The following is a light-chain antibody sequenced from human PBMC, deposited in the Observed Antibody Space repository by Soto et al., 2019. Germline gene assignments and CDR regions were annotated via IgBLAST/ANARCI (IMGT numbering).Light chain of an antibody. CDR2: GAS. CDR1: QSISIN. V-gene: IGKV3-15*01. Sequence: EIVLTQSPGTLSVSPGDRVTLSCRASQSISINLAWYQHKPGQAPRLLIFGASTRATGIPARFSGSGSGTEFTLTISSLQSEDFAVYYCQQYNYWPPITFGQGTRLEIK. J-gene: IGKJ5*01. CDR3: QQYNYWPPIT.